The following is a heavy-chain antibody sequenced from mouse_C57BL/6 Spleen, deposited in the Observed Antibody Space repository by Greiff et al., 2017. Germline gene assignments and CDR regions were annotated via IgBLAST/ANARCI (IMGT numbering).Heavy chain of an antibody. D-gene: IGHD2-4*01. CDR1: GFTFSSYA. CDR2: ISSGGDYI. J-gene: IGHJ4*01. Sequence: EVKVVESGEGLVKPGGSLKLSCAASGFTFSSYAMSWVRQTPEKRLEWVAYISSGGDYIYYADTVKGRFTISRDTARNTLYLQMSSLKSEDTAMYYCTRDRPYDYGAMDYWGQGTSVTVSS. V-gene: IGHV5-9-1*02. CDR3: TRDRPYDYGAMDY.